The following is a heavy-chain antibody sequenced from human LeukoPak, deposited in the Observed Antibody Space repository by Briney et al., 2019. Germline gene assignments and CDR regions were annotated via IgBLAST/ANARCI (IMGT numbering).Heavy chain of an antibody. CDR2: IIPIFGTA. D-gene: IGHD5-24*01. V-gene: IGHV1-69*05. CDR1: GGTFSSYA. J-gene: IGHJ5*02. Sequence: SVKVSCKASGGTFSSYAISWVRQAPGQGLEWMGGIIPIFGTANYAQKFQGRVTITTDESTSTAYSELSSLRSEDTAVYYCARGEWSDSYNHKFDPWGQGTLVTVSS. CDR3: ARGEWSDSYNHKFDP.